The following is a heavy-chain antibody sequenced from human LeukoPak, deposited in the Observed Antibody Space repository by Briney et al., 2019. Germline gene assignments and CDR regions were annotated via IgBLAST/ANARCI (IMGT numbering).Heavy chain of an antibody. CDR3: ARGQQLVKTD. D-gene: IGHD6-13*01. CDR1: GFNFSTYG. V-gene: IGHV3-33*01. Sequence: GGSLRLSCAASGFNFSTYGMHWVRRAPGKGLEWVAVIWYDGSIKNYADSVKGRFTISRYNSKNTVYLQMDSLRAEDTALYYCARGQQLVKTDWGQGTLVTVSS. CDR2: IWYDGSIK. J-gene: IGHJ4*02.